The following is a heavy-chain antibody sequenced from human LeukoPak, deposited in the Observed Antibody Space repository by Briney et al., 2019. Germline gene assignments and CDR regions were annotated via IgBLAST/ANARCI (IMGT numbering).Heavy chain of an antibody. V-gene: IGHV3-21*01. CDR2: ISSSSSYI. Sequence: GGSLRLSCAASGFTFSSYSMNWVRQAPGKGLEWVSSISSSSSYIYYADSVKGRFTISSDNAKNSLYLQMNSLRAEDTAVYYCARALSITMIVVVSYWGQGTLVTVST. J-gene: IGHJ4*02. D-gene: IGHD3-22*01. CDR1: GFTFSSYS. CDR3: ARALSITMIVVVSY.